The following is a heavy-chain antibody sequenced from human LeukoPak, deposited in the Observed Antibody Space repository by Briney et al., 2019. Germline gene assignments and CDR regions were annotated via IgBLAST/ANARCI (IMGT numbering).Heavy chain of an antibody. J-gene: IGHJ4*02. CDR3: ATSPGGGYSSGWLRPYYFDY. CDR2: INHSGST. D-gene: IGHD6-19*01. V-gene: IGHV4-34*01. CDR1: GGSFSGYY. Sequence: SETLSLTCAVYGGSFSGYYWSWIRQPPGKGLEWIGEINHSGSTNYNPSLKSRVTISVDTSKNQFSLKPSSVTAADTAVYYCATSPGGGYSSGWLRPYYFDYWGQGTLVTVSS.